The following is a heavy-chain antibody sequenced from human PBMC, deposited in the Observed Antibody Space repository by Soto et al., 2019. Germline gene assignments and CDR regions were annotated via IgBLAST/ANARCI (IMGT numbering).Heavy chain of an antibody. J-gene: IGHJ3*01. Sequence: PVGSLRLSCEASGFTFRSYGMTWVRQAPGKGLEWVAYISSGSGDIFYADSVTGRFTISRDNTRNSVFLHMDRLRDADSALYYCAKRAPFGVFEGRAFDVWGQGTMVTVSS. D-gene: IGHD3-3*01. CDR1: GFTFRSYG. CDR3: AKRAPFGVFEGRAFDV. CDR2: ISSGSGDI. V-gene: IGHV3-21*05.